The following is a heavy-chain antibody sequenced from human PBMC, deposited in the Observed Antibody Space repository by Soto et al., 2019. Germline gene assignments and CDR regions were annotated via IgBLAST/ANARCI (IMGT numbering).Heavy chain of an antibody. J-gene: IGHJ6*03. CDR2: IYSGGST. Sequence: EVQLVESGGGLVQPGGSLRLSCAASGFTVSSNYMSWVRQAPGKELEWVSVIYSGGSTYYADSVKGRFTISRDNSKNTLCLHMSCLGAEDTAVYYCARDWFGDPSYYYYYCMDVWGRGTTVTVSS. CDR3: ARDWFGDPSYYYYYCMDV. CDR1: GFTVSSNY. V-gene: IGHV3-66*01. D-gene: IGHD3-10*01.